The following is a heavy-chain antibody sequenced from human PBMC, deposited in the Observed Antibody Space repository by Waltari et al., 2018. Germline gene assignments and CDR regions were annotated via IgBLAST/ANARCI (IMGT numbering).Heavy chain of an antibody. D-gene: IGHD1-26*01. Sequence: QPQLQESGSGLVKPSAPLSLTCTVSGASISSSSYYWGWVRQPPGKGLEWIGSIYYSGDTYYNPSLKSRITISVDTSKNQFSLTVRSVTAADTAVYYCARRSSGATRRYFDYWGQGTLVTVSS. CDR3: ARRSSGATRRYFDY. CDR1: GASISSSSYY. V-gene: IGHV4-39*01. CDR2: IYYSGDT. J-gene: IGHJ4*02.